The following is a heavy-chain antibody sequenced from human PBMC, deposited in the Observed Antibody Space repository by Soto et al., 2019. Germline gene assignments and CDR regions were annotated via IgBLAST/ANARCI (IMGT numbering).Heavy chain of an antibody. CDR2: IYYSGST. J-gene: IGHJ6*02. CDR1: GGSISSSSYY. V-gene: IGHV4-39*01. Sequence: PAGTLSLTCTVSGGSISSSSYYWGWIRQPPGKGLEWIGSIYYSGSTYYNPSLKSRVTISVDTSKNQFSLKLSSVTAADTAVYYCARHVGYSYGSYYYYYDMDVWGQGTTVTVSS. D-gene: IGHD5-18*01. CDR3: ARHVGYSYGSYYYYYDMDV.